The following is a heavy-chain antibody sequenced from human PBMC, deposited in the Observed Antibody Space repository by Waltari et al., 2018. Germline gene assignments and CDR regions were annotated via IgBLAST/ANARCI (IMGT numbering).Heavy chain of an antibody. D-gene: IGHD3-22*01. CDR1: GGTFSSSG. Sequence: QVQLVQSGAEVKKPGSSVTVSCKASGGTFSSSGISWVRQAPGQRLEWMGKIIPFFGSPDYAENFQGRVTITADESTTTTYLELSSLRSEDTAVYYCARIPYYYDKAPLDSWGQGTQVTVSP. CDR2: IIPFFGSP. CDR3: ARIPYYYDKAPLDS. J-gene: IGHJ4*02. V-gene: IGHV1-69*18.